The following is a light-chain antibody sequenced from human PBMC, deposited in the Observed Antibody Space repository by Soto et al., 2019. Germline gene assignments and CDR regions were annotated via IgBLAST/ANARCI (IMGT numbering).Light chain of an antibody. CDR3: NTYKRATTRRGV. CDR1: STDVGGDYY. Sequence: QSVLTQPASMSGSPGQTITISCTGTSTDVGGDYYGSWYQQSPGTAPKLIIYDVSSRPSGVSDRFSGSKSGNTASLTISGLQAEDEGDYYCNTYKRATTRRGVFGAGTKVTVL. CDR2: DVS. V-gene: IGLV2-14*03. J-gene: IGLJ1*01.